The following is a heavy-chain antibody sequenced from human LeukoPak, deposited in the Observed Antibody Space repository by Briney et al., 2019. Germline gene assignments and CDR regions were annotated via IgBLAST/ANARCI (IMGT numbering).Heavy chain of an antibody. CDR3: ASPMYSGRYSSRLLDY. V-gene: IGHV4-39*01. CDR2: IYYSGTT. J-gene: IGHJ4*02. D-gene: IGHD1-26*01. CDR1: GGSISSSSYY. Sequence: KPSETLSLTCTVSGGSISSSSYYWGWIRQPPGKGLEWVGSIYYSGTTYYNPSLKSRVTISVDTSKNQFSLKLSSVTAADTAVYYCASPMYSGRYSSRLLDYWGQGTLVTVSS.